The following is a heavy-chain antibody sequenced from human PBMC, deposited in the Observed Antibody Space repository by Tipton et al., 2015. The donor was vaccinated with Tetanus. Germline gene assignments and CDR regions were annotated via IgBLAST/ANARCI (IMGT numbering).Heavy chain of an antibody. V-gene: IGHV1-69*06. J-gene: IGHJ4*02. CDR2: MFPQFGTS. CDR1: GGTFKGYA. D-gene: IGHD2-15*01. Sequence: QSGAEVKKPGSSVRVSCKTSGGTFKGYAISWVRQAPGQGLEWLGGMFPQFGTSNYAPKFQDRVTITADTSTDTVYMHLSSLRFDDTAIYYCVRPDRYCSGGSCYLALDSWGQGTLITVSS. CDR3: VRPDRYCSGGSCYLALDS.